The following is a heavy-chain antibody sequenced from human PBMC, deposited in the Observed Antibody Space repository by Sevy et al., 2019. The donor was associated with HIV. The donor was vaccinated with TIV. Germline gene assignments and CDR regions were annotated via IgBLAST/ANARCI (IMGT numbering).Heavy chain of an antibody. CDR3: AREELWFGAITYTFDY. CDR2: ISYDGSNK. CDR1: GFTFSSYA. D-gene: IGHD3-10*01. J-gene: IGHJ4*02. V-gene: IGHV3-30-3*01. Sequence: GGSLRLSCAASGFTFSSYAMHWVRQAPGKGLEWVAVISYDGSNKYYADSVKGRFTISGDNSKNTLYLQMNSLRAEDTAVYYCAREELWFGAITYTFDYWGQGTLVTVSS.